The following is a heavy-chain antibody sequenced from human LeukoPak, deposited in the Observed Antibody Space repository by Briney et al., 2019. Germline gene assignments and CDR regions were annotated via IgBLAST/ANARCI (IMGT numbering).Heavy chain of an antibody. CDR3: AKKAIFSYYYYMDV. J-gene: IGHJ6*03. Sequence: GRSLRLSCAASEFTFSSYAMHWVRQAPGKGLEWVAVISYDGSNKYYADSVKGRFTISRDNSKNTLYLQMNSLRAEDTAVYYCAKKAIFSYYYYMDVWGKGTTVTISS. CDR2: ISYDGSNK. V-gene: IGHV3-30*04. D-gene: IGHD3-9*01. CDR1: EFTFSSYA.